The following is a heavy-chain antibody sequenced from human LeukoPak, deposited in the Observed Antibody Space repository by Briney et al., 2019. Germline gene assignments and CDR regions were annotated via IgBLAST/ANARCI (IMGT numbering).Heavy chain of an antibody. CDR2: ISYDGSHK. V-gene: IGHV3-30*18. J-gene: IGHJ5*02. CDR1: GFTFSSYG. D-gene: IGHD4-17*01. CDR3: AKGARGDTVTSIVGLNWFDP. Sequence: GGSLRLSCAASGFTFSSYGMHWVRQGPGKGLEWVAVISYDGSHKYYADSVKGRFSISRDNSKNTLYLQMNSLRADDTAVYYCAKGARGDTVTSIVGLNWFDPWGQGTLVTVSS.